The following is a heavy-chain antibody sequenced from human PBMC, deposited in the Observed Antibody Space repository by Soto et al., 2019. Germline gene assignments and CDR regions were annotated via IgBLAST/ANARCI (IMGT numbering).Heavy chain of an antibody. V-gene: IGHV1-3*01. Sequence: QVQLVQSGAEVKKPGASVKVSCKASGYTFTSYAMHWVRQAPGQRLEWMGWINAGNGNTKYSQKFQGRVAITRVTAAETAYMEARSLGSAATAVYYCSGGGDILDGSPPGGYYYYMDVWGKGTTVTVSS. CDR1: GYTFTSYA. D-gene: IGHD3-9*01. CDR2: INAGNGNT. J-gene: IGHJ6*03. CDR3: SGGGDILDGSPPGGYYYYMDV.